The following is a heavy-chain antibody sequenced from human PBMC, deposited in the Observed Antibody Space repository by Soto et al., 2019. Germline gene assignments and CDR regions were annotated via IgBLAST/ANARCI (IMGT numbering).Heavy chain of an antibody. Sequence: QVQLVQSGAEVKKPGSSVKVSCKASGGTFSSYTISWVRQAPGQGLEWRGRIIPILGIANYAQNFQGRVTITADKSTSTDYLELSSLRSEDTDVYYCARVPSGRGVAAKRGNYWGQGPLGTVSS. CDR3: ARVPSGRGVAAKRGNY. D-gene: IGHD2-15*01. CDR1: GGTFSSYT. CDR2: IIPILGIA. J-gene: IGHJ4*02. V-gene: IGHV1-69*02.